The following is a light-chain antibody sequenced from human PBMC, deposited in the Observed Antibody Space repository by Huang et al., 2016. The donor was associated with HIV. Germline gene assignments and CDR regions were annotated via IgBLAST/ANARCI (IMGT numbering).Light chain of an antibody. J-gene: IGKJ1*01. CDR3: QQGYSTPT. V-gene: IGKV1-39*01. CDR2: ASS. Sequence: DIQMTQSPSSLSVSVGDRVTITCRASQSISRYLNWYQHKPGKAPELLIYASSSLQSGVPSRFSGSGSGTDFSLTISGLQLEDYATYYCQQGYSTPTFGQGTKVEMK. CDR1: QSISRY.